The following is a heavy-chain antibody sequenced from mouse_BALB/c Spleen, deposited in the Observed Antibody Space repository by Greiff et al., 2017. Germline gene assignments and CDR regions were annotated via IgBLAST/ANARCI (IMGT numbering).Heavy chain of an antibody. CDR3: ARSGDGAY. V-gene: IGHV1-69*01. J-gene: IGHJ3*01. CDR1: GYTFTDYW. Sequence: QVQLKQPGAELVMPGASVKMSCKASGYTFTDYWMHWVKQRPGQGLEWIGAIDTSDSYTSYNQKFKGKATLTVDESSSTAYMQLSSLTSEDSAVYYCARSGDGAYWGQGTLVTVSA. CDR2: IDTSDSYT. D-gene: IGHD3-1*01.